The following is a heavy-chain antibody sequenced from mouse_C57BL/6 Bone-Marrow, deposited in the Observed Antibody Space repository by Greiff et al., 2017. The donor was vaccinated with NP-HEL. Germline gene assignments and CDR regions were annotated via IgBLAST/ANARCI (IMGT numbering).Heavy chain of an antibody. D-gene: IGHD2-3*01. J-gene: IGHJ2*01. V-gene: IGHV1-42*01. Sequence: EVQLQQSGPELVKPGASVKISCKASGYSFTGYYMNWVKQSPEKSLEWIGEINPSTGGTTYNQKFKAKATLTVDKSSSTAYMQLKSLTSEDSAVYYCARRWLLLFDYWGQGTTLTVSS. CDR3: ARRWLLLFDY. CDR2: INPSTGGT. CDR1: GYSFTGYY.